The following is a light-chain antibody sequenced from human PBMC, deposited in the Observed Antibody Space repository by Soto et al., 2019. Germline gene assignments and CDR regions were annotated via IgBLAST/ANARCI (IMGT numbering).Light chain of an antibody. V-gene: IGKV3-20*01. Sequence: IVMTQSPATLSVSPGERATLSCRASQRISSNLAWYQQKPGQAPRLLIYGASSRATGIPDRFSGSGSGTDFTLTISRLEPEDFAVYWCQQYDSSPRTFGQGTKV. CDR3: QQYDSSPRT. J-gene: IGKJ1*01. CDR2: GAS. CDR1: QRISSN.